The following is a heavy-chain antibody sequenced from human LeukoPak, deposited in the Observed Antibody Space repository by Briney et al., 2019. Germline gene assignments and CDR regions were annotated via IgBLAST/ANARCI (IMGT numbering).Heavy chain of an antibody. J-gene: IGHJ4*02. CDR1: GFTLSAYE. D-gene: IGHD2-15*01. V-gene: IGHV3-48*03. CDR3: ARFPRAATGGY. CDR2: ISGPST. Sequence: PGGSLRLSCAASGFTLSAYEMNWVRQAPGKGLEWVSCISGPSTYYADSVKGRFTISTDSAKNSLYLQMNSLRDEDTAVYYCARFPRAATGGYWGQGTLVTVSS.